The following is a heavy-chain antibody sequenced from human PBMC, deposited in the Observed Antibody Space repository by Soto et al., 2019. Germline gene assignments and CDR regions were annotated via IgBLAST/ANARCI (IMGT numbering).Heavy chain of an antibody. J-gene: IGHJ5*02. CDR1: GFTFSDYY. Sequence: PGESLRLSCAASGFTFSDYYMSWIRQAPGKGLEWVSYISSSGSTIYYADSVKGRFTISRDNAKNSLYLQMNSLRAEDTAVYYCASGSSSSWYNWFDPWGQGTLVTVSS. CDR2: ISSSGSTI. D-gene: IGHD6-13*01. V-gene: IGHV3-11*01. CDR3: ASGSSSSWYNWFDP.